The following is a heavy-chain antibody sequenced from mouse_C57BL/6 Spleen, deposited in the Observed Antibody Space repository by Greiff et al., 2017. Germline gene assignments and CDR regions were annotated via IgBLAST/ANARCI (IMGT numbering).Heavy chain of an antibody. D-gene: IGHD2-1*01. CDR3: ARDRGNPAWFAY. J-gene: IGHJ3*01. CDR1: GFTFSSYA. CDR2: ISDGGSYT. Sequence: EVKLEESGGGLVKPGGSLKLSCAASGFTFSSYAMSWVRQTPEKRLEWVATISDGGSYTYYPDNVKGRFTISRDNAKNNLYLQMSHLKSEDTAMYYCARDRGNPAWFAYWGQGTLVTVSA. V-gene: IGHV5-4*01.